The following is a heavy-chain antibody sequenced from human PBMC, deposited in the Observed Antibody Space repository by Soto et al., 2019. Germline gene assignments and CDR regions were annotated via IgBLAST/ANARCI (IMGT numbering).Heavy chain of an antibody. D-gene: IGHD3-3*01. CDR1: GGTVSTYY. V-gene: IGHV4-59*02. CDR3: ARDGVGPFDY. CDR2: TSYSGNT. Sequence: ETLSLTCTISGGTVSTYYWSWIRQPPGKELEWIGLTSYSGNTNYNPSLKSRVAIAVDTSKNQFSLTLSSVTAADTAVYYCARDGVGPFDYWGQGTLVTVSS. J-gene: IGHJ4*02.